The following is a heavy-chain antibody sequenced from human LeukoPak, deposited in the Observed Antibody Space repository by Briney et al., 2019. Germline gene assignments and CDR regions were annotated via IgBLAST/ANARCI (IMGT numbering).Heavy chain of an antibody. CDR3: ARGPSYYYDSSGYWDY. J-gene: IGHJ4*02. Sequence: SETLSLTCAVYGGSLSGYYWNWIRQPPGKGLEWIGKINHSGRTNYNPSLKSRVTISVDTSKKRFSLNLSSVTAADTAVYYCARGPSYYYDSSGYWDYWGQGTLVTVSS. CDR1: GGSLSGYY. CDR2: INHSGRT. V-gene: IGHV4-34*01. D-gene: IGHD3-22*01.